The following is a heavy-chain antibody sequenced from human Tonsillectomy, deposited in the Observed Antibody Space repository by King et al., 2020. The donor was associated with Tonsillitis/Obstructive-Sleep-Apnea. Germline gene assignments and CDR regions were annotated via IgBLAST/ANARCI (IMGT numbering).Heavy chain of an antibody. CDR1: GFTFSSYS. D-gene: IGHD1-26*01. J-gene: IGHJ4*02. V-gene: IGHV3-21*01. Sequence: QLVQSGGGLVKPGGSLRLSCAASGFTFSSYSMNWVRQAPGKGLEWVSSISSSSSYIYYADSVKGRFTISRDNAKNSPYLQMNSLRAEDATVYYCSRVPYSGHYYFDYWGQGTLVTVSS. CDR2: ISSSSSYI. CDR3: SRVPYSGHYYFDY.